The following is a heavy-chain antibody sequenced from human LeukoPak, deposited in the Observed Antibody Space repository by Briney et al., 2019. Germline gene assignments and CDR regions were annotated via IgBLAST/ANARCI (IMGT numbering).Heavy chain of an antibody. CDR3: VKSPHASSSYFDY. CDR2: INSNGDIT. Sequence: SGGSLRLSCSASGFPFCSFAMHWVRQAPGKGLEYVSAINSNGDITDYADSVKGRFTISRDSYKNTLYLHMSSLRAEDTAVYYCVKSPHASSSYFDYWGQGTLVTVSS. D-gene: IGHD6-19*01. J-gene: IGHJ4*02. CDR1: GFPFCSFA. V-gene: IGHV3-64D*09.